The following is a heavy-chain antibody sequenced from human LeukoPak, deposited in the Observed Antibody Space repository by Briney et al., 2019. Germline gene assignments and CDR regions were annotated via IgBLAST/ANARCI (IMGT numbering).Heavy chain of an antibody. CDR1: VFTFSGSA. J-gene: IGHJ4*02. V-gene: IGHV3-73*01. Sequence: GGSLRLSCAASVFTFSGSALHWVGQASGKGLEWVGRIRSTANGYATAYAASVKGRFTISRDDSKNTAYLQMDSLKTEDTAVYYCTGNYYGSGSYADFDYWGQGTLVTVSS. CDR3: TGNYYGSGSYADFDY. D-gene: IGHD3-10*01. CDR2: IRSTANGYAT.